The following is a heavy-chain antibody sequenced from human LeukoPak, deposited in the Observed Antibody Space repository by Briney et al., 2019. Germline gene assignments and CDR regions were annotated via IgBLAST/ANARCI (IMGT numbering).Heavy chain of an antibody. CDR3: ARGPPFCTLYYYDSSGYYYSREVCAGYYFDY. Sequence: PSETLSLTCTVSGGSISSSSYYWGWIRQPPGKGLEWIGSIYYSGSTYYNPSLKSRVTISVDTSKNQFSLKLSSVTAADTAVYYCARGPPFCTLYYYDSSGYYYSREVCAGYYFDYWGQGTLVTVSS. CDR2: IYYSGST. D-gene: IGHD3-22*01. J-gene: IGHJ4*02. CDR1: GGSISSSSYY. V-gene: IGHV4-39*01.